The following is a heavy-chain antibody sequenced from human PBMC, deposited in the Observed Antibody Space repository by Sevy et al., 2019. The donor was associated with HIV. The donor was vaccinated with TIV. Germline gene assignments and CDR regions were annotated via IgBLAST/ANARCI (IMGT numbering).Heavy chain of an antibody. D-gene: IGHD6-13*01. CDR3: ARDMPSPSRIAAAGTCLDY. CDR2: ISYDGSNK. CDR1: GFTFSSYA. Sequence: GGSLRLSCAASGFTFSSYAMHWVRQAPGKGLEWVAVISYDGSNKYYADSVKGRFTISRDNSKNTLYLQMNSLRAEDTAVYYCARDMPSPSRIAAAGTCLDYWGQGTLVTVSS. V-gene: IGHV3-30-3*01. J-gene: IGHJ4*02.